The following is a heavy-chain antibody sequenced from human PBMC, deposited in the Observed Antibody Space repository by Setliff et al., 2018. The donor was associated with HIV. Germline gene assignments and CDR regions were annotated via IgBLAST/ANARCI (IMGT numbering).Heavy chain of an antibody. Sequence: GEYLKLSCQGSGHTFTTFWVGWVRQMPGKGLEWMGIMYPGDSKTKYSPSFLGQVTISADQYSRTVYLQWSSLKASDTAIYYCARLAYAFDILGQGTLVTVSS. V-gene: IGHV5-51*01. CDR1: GHTFTTFW. CDR3: ARLAYAFDI. J-gene: IGHJ3*02. CDR2: MYPGDSKT.